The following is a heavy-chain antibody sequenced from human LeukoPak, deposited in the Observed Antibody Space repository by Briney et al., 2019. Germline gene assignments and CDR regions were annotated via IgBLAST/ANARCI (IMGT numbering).Heavy chain of an antibody. D-gene: IGHD6-13*01. CDR3: ARGASSSWIGLPR. CDR2: FKHSGST. CDR1: GGSFSGYY. Sequence: PSETLSLTCAVYGGSFSGYYWSWIAQPPGKGLEWIGEFKHSGSTNYTLSLKRRVTISVDTSKNQFSLKLSSVTAADTAVYYCARGASSSWIGLPRWGQGTLDTVSS. V-gene: IGHV4-34*01. J-gene: IGHJ4*02.